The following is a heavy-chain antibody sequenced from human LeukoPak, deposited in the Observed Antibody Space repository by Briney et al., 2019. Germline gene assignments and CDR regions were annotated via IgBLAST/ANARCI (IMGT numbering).Heavy chain of an antibody. CDR3: ARVLYYYDSSGYYYDAFDI. CDR2: IYYSGGT. CDR1: GGSISSYY. D-gene: IGHD3-22*01. Sequence: KPSETLSLTCTVSGGSISSYYWSWIRQPPGKGLEWIGYIYYSGGTNYNPSLKSRVTISVDTSKNQFSPKLSSVTAADTAVYYCARVLYYYDSSGYYYDAFDIWGQGTMVTVSS. J-gene: IGHJ3*02. V-gene: IGHV4-59*01.